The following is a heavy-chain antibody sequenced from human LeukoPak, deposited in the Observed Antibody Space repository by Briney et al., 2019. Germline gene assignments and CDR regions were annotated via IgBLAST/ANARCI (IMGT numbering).Heavy chain of an antibody. Sequence: GGFLRLSCAASGFTFSSYAMSWVRQAPGKGLEWVSAISGSGGSTYYADSVKGRFTISRDNSKNTLYLQMNSLRAEDTAVYYCATPFAYSSSWYQGFDYWGQGTLVTVSS. CDR3: ATPFAYSSSWYQGFDY. J-gene: IGHJ4*02. CDR1: GFTFSSYA. CDR2: ISGSGGST. D-gene: IGHD6-13*01. V-gene: IGHV3-23*01.